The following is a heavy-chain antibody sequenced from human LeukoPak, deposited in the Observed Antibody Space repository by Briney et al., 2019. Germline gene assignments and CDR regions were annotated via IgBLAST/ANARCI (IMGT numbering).Heavy chain of an antibody. CDR2: IYHSGST. V-gene: IGHV4-38-2*02. Sequence: SETLSLTCTVSGYSISSGYYWGWIRQPPGKGLEWIGSIYHSGSTYYNPSLKSRVTISVDTSKNQFSLKLSSVTAADTAVYYCTVAGTGFDYWGQGTLVTVSS. J-gene: IGHJ4*02. D-gene: IGHD6-19*01. CDR3: TVAGTGFDY. CDR1: GYSISSGYY.